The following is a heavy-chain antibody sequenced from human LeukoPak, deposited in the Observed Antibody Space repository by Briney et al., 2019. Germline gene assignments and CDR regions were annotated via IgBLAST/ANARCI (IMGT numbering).Heavy chain of an antibody. Sequence: MPGGSLRLSCAASGFSFNDAWMSWVRQAPGKGLEWVGRIKSDTDGETTDYAAPVKGRSTISRDDSRNTLYLQMTTLKTEDTALYYCTTDPHSGYCSGVSCYPYDYWGQGTLVTVSS. D-gene: IGHD2-15*01. CDR3: TTDPHSGYCSGVSCYPYDY. V-gene: IGHV3-15*01. CDR1: GFSFNDAW. CDR2: IKSDTDGETT. J-gene: IGHJ4*02.